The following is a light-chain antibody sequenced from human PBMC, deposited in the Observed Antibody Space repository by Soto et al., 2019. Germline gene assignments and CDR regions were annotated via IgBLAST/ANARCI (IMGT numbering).Light chain of an antibody. V-gene: IGKV3-20*01. CDR2: GAS. CDR1: QSVSSSY. Sequence: EIVLTQSPGPLSLSPGERATLSCRASQSVSSSYLAWYQQKPGQAPRLIIYGASDRATGIPDTFSGSGSGTDFTLTISRLEPEDFAVYYCQQYGSSPYTFGQGTKLEIK. CDR3: QQYGSSPYT. J-gene: IGKJ2*01.